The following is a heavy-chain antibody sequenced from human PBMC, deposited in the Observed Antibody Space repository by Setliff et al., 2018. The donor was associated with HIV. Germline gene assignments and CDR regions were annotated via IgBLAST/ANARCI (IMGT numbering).Heavy chain of an antibody. Sequence: TLSLTCTVSGGSIRSGSYYWTWIRQPAGKGLEWIGHISTSGSTNYNPSLKSRVTISVDSSKNQFSLRLSSVTAADTAVYYCAREWVLAATGTGIDPWGQGTLVTVSS. CDR3: AREWVLAATGTGIDP. D-gene: IGHD6-13*01. V-gene: IGHV4-61*09. CDR2: ISTSGST. J-gene: IGHJ5*02. CDR1: GGSIRSGSYY.